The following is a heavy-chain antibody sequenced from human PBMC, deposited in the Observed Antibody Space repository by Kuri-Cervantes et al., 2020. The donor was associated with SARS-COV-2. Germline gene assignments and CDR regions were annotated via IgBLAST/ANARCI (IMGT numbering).Heavy chain of an antibody. V-gene: IGHV4-28*01. Sequence: SQTLSLTCAVSGYSISSSNWWGWIRQPPGKGLAWIGYIYYSGSTYYNPSLKSRVTISVDTSKNQFSLKLSSVTAADTAVYYCARRDTVTTFDYWGQGTLVTVSS. J-gene: IGHJ4*02. CDR1: GYSISSSNW. D-gene: IGHD4-17*01. CDR3: ARRDTVTTFDY. CDR2: IYYSGST.